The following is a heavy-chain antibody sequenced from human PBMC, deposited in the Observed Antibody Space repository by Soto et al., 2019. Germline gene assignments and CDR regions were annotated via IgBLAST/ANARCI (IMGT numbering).Heavy chain of an antibody. CDR1: GFTFGTSA. J-gene: IGHJ5*02. CDR2: IVVGSGST. D-gene: IGHD6-13*01. V-gene: IGHV1-58*02. CDR3: AADIAPTDPYKWVDP. Sequence: QRQLMQSGPEMKKPGTSVKVSCKASGFTFGTSAIQWVRQTRGHRLEWIGWIVVGSGSTDYAQEFQERVTITRDMSTGTAFMELSSLTSEDTALYCCAADIAPTDPYKWVDPWGQGTQVIVSS.